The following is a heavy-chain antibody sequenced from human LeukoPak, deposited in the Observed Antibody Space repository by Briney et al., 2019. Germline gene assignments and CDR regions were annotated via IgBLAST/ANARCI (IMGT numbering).Heavy chain of an antibody. CDR2: INHSGST. J-gene: IGHJ4*02. CDR3: ARGRRYSYGYDDY. Sequence: SETLSLTCAVYGGSFSGYYWSWIRQPPGKGLEWTGEINHSGSTNYNPSLKSRVTISVDTSKNQFSLKLSSVTAADTAVYYCARGRRYSYGYDDYWGQGTLVTVSS. CDR1: GGSFSGYY. D-gene: IGHD5-18*01. V-gene: IGHV4-34*01.